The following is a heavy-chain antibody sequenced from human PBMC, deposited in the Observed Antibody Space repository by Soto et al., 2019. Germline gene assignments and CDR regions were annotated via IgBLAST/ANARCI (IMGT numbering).Heavy chain of an antibody. J-gene: IGHJ4*02. D-gene: IGHD2-2*01. CDR1: GGTFSSYA. V-gene: IGHV1-69*12. CDR2: IIPIFGTA. Sequence: QVQLVQSGAEVKKPGSSVKVSCKASGGTFSSYAISWVRQAPGQGLEWMGGIIPIFGTANYAQKFQGRVTITADESTSTAYMELSSLRYEDTAVYYCAREGGGYCISTSCPNAPSFDYWGQGTLVTVSS. CDR3: AREGGGYCISTSCPNAPSFDY.